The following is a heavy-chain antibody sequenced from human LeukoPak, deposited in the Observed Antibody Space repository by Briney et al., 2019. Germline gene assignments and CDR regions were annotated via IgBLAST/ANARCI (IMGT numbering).Heavy chain of an antibody. CDR3: ARSAARLRYYYAMDV. J-gene: IGHJ6*02. Sequence: PGGSLTLSCAASGFTFSSYAMIWVRQAPGKGLEWVSAMTDGGGDTYYADSVKGRFTISRHNSKNTLYLQMSSLRAEDTAVYFCARSAARLRYYYAMDVWGQGTTVTVCS. CDR2: MTDGGGDT. V-gene: IGHV3-23*01. D-gene: IGHD6-6*01. CDR1: GFTFSSYA.